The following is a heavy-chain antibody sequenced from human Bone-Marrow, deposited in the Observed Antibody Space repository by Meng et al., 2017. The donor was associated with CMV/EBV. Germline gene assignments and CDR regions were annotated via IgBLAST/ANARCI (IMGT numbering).Heavy chain of an antibody. CDR1: GGSISSYY. CDR2: IYYSVST. J-gene: IGHJ4*02. Sequence: SETMSLTCTVSGGSISSYYWSWIRQPPGKGLEWNGYIYYSVSTNYNPSLKSRVTISVDTSKNQFSLKLSSVTAEDTAGYYCARFDSRGYNFDYWGQGILVTVSS. CDR3: ARFDSRGYNFDY. V-gene: IGHV4-59*01. D-gene: IGHD5-24*01.